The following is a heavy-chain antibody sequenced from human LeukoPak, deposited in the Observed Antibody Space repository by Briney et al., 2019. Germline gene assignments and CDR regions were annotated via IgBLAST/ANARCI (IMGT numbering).Heavy chain of an antibody. CDR1: GYTFTGYY. V-gene: IGHV1-2*02. D-gene: IGHD6-13*01. CDR2: INPNSGGT. CDR3: ARCLGFLIGSSWYPDAFDI. Sequence: GASVKVSCKASGYTFTGYYMHWVRQAPGQGLEWMGWINPNSGGTNYAQKFQGRVTMTRDTSISTAYMELSRLRSDDTAVYYCARCLGFLIGSSWYPDAFDIWGQGTMVTVSS. J-gene: IGHJ3*02.